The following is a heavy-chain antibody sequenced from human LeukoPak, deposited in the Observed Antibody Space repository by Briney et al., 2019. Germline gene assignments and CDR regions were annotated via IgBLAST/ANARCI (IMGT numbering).Heavy chain of an antibody. Sequence: GGSLRLSCAASGFIFSDYCMSWIRQAPGKGLEWVSYISHNGNTIYYADSVKGRFTISRDNAKNSLYLQMNSLRAEDTAVYYCARGASPNYFGSGAFDYWGQGTLVTVSS. D-gene: IGHD3-10*01. CDR3: ARGASPNYFGSGAFDY. CDR1: GFIFSDYC. CDR2: ISHNGNTI. V-gene: IGHV3-11*01. J-gene: IGHJ4*02.